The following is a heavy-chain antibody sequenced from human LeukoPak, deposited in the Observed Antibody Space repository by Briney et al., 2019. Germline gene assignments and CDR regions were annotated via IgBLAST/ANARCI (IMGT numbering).Heavy chain of an antibody. V-gene: IGHV3-23*01. D-gene: IGHD2/OR15-2a*01. CDR3: AKYVSAKGPPYALDV. J-gene: IGHJ6*02. CDR1: EFTFSSYA. Sequence: GGSLRLSCAASEFTFSSYAMQWVCQAPGKGLEWVSGISASGGSTWYADSVKGRFTISRDNSKNTLYLQMNSLRAEDTAVYYCAKYVSAKGPPYALDVWGQGTTVTVSS. CDR2: ISASGGST.